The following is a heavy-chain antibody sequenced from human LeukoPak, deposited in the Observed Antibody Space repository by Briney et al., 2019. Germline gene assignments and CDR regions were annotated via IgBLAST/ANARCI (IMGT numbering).Heavy chain of an antibody. CDR2: ISSSGSTI. CDR1: GFTFSSYE. CDR3: ARGIWRAGIDYFDY. V-gene: IGHV3-48*03. Sequence: PGGSLRLSCAASGFTFSSYEMNWVRQAPGKGLEWVSYISSSGSTIYYADSVKGRFTISRDNAKNSLYLQMNSLRAEDTAVYYCARGIWRAGIDYFDYWGQGTLVTVSS. D-gene: IGHD6-19*01. J-gene: IGHJ4*02.